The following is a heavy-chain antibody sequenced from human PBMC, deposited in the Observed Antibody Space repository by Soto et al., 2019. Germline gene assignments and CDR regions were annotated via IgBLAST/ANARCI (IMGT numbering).Heavy chain of an antibody. J-gene: IGHJ4*02. D-gene: IGHD3-10*01. CDR2: ISYDGSNK. CDR3: ARDAFLMVRGVIPSGY. V-gene: IGHV3-30-3*01. Sequence: QVQLVESGGGVVQPGRSLRLSCAASGFTFSSYAMHWVRQAPGKGLEWVAVISYDGSNKYYADSVKGRFTISRDNPKNTLYLQMNSLRAEDTAVYYCARDAFLMVRGVIPSGYWGQGTLVTVSS. CDR1: GFTFSSYA.